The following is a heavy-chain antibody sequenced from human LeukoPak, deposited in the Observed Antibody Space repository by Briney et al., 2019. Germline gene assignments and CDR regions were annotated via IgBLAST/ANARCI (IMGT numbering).Heavy chain of an antibody. J-gene: IGHJ6*02. CDR1: GFTFSSYA. Sequence: PGGSLRLSCSASGFTFSSYAMHCVRQAPGKGLEYVSAISSNGGSTYYADSVKGRFTLSRDNSKNTLYMQMNSLRAEDKAVYYCAKSSTGRYYYYYGMDVWGQGTTVTVSS. CDR2: ISSNGGST. V-gene: IGHV3-64*04. CDR3: AKSSTGRYYYYYGMDV.